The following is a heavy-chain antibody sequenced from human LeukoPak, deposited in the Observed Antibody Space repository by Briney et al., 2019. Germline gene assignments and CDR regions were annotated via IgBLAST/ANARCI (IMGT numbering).Heavy chain of an antibody. CDR2: INSDGSST. J-gene: IGHJ6*02. Sequence: GGSLRLSCAASGFTFSSYWMHWVRQAPGKGLVWVSRINSDGSSTSYADSVKGRFTISRDNAKNTLYLQMNSLRAEDTAAYYCATIPTEGDYYYYYGMDVWGQGTTVTVSS. CDR1: GFTFSSYW. CDR3: ATIPTEGDYYYYYGMDV. D-gene: IGHD2-21*01. V-gene: IGHV3-74*01.